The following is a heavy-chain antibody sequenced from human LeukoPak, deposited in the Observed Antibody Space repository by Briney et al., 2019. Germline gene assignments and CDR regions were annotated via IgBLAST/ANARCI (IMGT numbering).Heavy chain of an antibody. D-gene: IGHD3-16*01. CDR3: AKGPQLGSAYHPDY. Sequence: GGSLRLSCAASGFTFSSYAMSWVRQAPGKGLEWVSSISASGTSTYYADSVKGRFTISRDYSKNTLDLQMNSLRVEDTAIYYCAKGPQLGSAYHPDYWGQGTLVTVSS. J-gene: IGHJ4*02. V-gene: IGHV3-23*01. CDR2: ISASGTST. CDR1: GFTFSSYA.